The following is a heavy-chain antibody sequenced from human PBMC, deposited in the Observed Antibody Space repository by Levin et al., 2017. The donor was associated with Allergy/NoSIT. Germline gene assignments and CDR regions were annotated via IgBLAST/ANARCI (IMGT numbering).Heavy chain of an antibody. D-gene: IGHD3-22*01. Sequence: GSLRLSCAVSGGSINNNNWWSWMRQPPGKGLEWIGEIYHSGSTNYNPTLKNRVTLSVDKPKNQFSLDLSSVTAADTAVYYCARIFYLSDSRSYDYDAFDLWGHGTMVTVSS. V-gene: IGHV4-4*02. CDR3: ARIFYLSDSRSYDYDAFDL. J-gene: IGHJ3*01. CDR1: GGSINNNNW. CDR2: IYHSGST.